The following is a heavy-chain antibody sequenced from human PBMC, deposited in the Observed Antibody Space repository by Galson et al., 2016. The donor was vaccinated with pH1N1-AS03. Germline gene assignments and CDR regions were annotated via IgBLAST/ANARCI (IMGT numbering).Heavy chain of an antibody. CDR2: IAATGPT. J-gene: IGHJ6*04. CDR3: AVWGYISGTHGLDV. V-gene: IGHV3-13*01. D-gene: IGHD5-12*01. Sequence: SLRLSCAASGFTVTRNDMHWVRQATGKGLEWVSIIAATGPTHYADSVKGRFTISREIPQNSLYLQMDSLRADDTAVYYWAVWGYISGTHGLDVWGKGTTVTVSS. CDR1: GFTVTRND.